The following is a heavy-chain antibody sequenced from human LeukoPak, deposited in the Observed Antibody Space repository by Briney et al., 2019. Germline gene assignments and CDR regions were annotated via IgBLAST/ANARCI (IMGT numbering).Heavy chain of an antibody. CDR1: GYTFTGYY. CDR3: ASTYCSSTSCYDPYYYYYGMDV. J-gene: IGHJ6*02. Sequence: VASVKVSCKASGYTFTGYYMHWVRQAPGQGLEWMGWINPNSGGTNYAQKLQGRVTMTTDTSTSTAYMELRSLRSDDTAVYYCASTYCSSTSCYDPYYYYYGMDVWGQGTTVTVSS. V-gene: IGHV1-2*02. D-gene: IGHD2-2*01. CDR2: INPNSGGT.